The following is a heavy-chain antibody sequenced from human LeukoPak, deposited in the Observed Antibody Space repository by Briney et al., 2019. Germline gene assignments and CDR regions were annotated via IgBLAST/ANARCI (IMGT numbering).Heavy chain of an antibody. J-gene: IGHJ4*02. D-gene: IGHD3-10*01. Sequence: GGSLRLSCAASGFAVSSNDMSWVRQAPGKGLKWVSTIYVGGRTYYADSVKGRFTISRDDSKNMVSLQMNSLRAEDTATYFCARDLGDGEFDSWGQGTLVTVSS. V-gene: IGHV3-53*01. CDR3: ARDLGDGEFDS. CDR1: GFAVSSND. CDR2: IYVGGRT.